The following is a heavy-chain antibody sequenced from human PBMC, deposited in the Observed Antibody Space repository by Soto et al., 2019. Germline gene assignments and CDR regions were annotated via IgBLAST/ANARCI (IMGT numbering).Heavy chain of an antibody. D-gene: IGHD4-17*01. CDR3: ARQGSTTTDYYGMDV. CDR2: IYPGDSDT. CDR1: GYSFTSYW. J-gene: IGHJ6*02. V-gene: IGHV5-51*01. Sequence: GESLKISCKGSGYSFTSYWIGWVRQMPGKGLEWMGIIYPGDSDTRYSPSFQGQVTISADKSISTAYPQWSSLKASDTAMYYCARQGSTTTDYYGMDVWGQGTTVTV.